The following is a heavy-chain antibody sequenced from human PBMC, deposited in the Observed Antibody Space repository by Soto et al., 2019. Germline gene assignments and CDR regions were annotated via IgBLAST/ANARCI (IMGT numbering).Heavy chain of an antibody. Sequence: TSETLSLTXTVSGGSIRSGGYYWSWIRQHPGKGLEWIGYIYYSGSTYFNPSLKSRVTISVDTSKKQFSLKLSSVTAADTAIYYCARAGYRQASLSYYYGMDVWGQGTTVTVFS. CDR2: IYYSGST. J-gene: IGHJ6*02. CDR3: ARAGYRQASLSYYYGMDV. CDR1: GGSIRSGGYY. D-gene: IGHD6-25*01. V-gene: IGHV4-31*02.